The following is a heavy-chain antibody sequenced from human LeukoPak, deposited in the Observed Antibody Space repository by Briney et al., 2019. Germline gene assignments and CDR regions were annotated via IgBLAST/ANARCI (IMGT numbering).Heavy chain of an antibody. CDR3: AKGLASIVVVITHFDY. D-gene: IGHD3-22*01. Sequence: GGSLRLSCAASGFTFSSYAMSWVRQAPGKGLEWVSAISGSGGSTYYADSVKGRFTISRDNSKNTLYLQMNSLRAEDTAVYYCAKGLASIVVVITHFDYWGQGTLVTVSS. V-gene: IGHV3-23*01. CDR2: ISGSGGST. CDR1: GFTFSSYA. J-gene: IGHJ4*02.